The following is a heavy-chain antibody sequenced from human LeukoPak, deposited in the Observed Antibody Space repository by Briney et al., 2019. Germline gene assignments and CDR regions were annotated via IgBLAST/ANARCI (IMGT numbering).Heavy chain of an antibody. J-gene: IGHJ4*02. CDR1: GYTFTGYY. CDR3: ARGVSRVEMATSGFDY. CDR2: INPNSGGT. Sequence: ASVKVSCKASGYTFTGYYMHWVRQAPGQGLEWMGWINPNSGGTSYAQKFQGRVTMTRDTSISTAYMELSRLRSDDTAVYYCARGVSRVEMATSGFDYWGQGTLVTVSS. V-gene: IGHV1-2*02. D-gene: IGHD5-24*01.